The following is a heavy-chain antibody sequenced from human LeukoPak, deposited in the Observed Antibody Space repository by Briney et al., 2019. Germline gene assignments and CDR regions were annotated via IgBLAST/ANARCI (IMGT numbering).Heavy chain of an antibody. CDR3: ARGHYGSGTPRCFDY. CDR2: ISAYNGNT. D-gene: IGHD3-10*01. V-gene: IGHV1-18*01. CDR1: GYTFTSYG. Sequence: ASVKVSCKASGYTFTSYGISWARQAPGQGLEWMGWISAYNGNTNYAQKLQGRDTMTTDTSTSTAYMELRSLRSDDTAVYYCARGHYGSGTPRCFDYWGQGTLVTVSS. J-gene: IGHJ4*02.